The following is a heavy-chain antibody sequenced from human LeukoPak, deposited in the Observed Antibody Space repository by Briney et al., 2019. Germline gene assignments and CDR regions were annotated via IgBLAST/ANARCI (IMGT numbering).Heavy chain of an antibody. Sequence: SETLSLTCTVSGDSVSSDSYYWSWIRQPPGKGLEWIAYIDYSGSTKYNPSLKSRVTITLDTSKNQFSLNLNSVTAADTAVYYCARLCSGDTCSSYFDYWGQGTLVTVSS. V-gene: IGHV4-61*01. CDR1: GDSVSSDSYY. CDR3: ARLCSGDTCSSYFDY. J-gene: IGHJ4*02. CDR2: IDYSGST. D-gene: IGHD2-15*01.